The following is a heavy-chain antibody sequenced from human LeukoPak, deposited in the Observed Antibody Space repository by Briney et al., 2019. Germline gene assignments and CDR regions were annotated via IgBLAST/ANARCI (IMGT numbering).Heavy chain of an antibody. CDR1: GGSISNYY. D-gene: IGHD3-10*01. J-gene: IGHJ4*02. CDR2: IYSSGNT. Sequence: SENLSLTCTVSGGSISNYYWSWIRQPPGKGLEWIRRIYSSGNTNYNPSLNSRVTMSVDTSKNQFSLRLTSVTAADTAVYYCARAPGSGSYQYYFDYWGQGTLVTVSS. CDR3: ARAPGSGSYQYYFDY. V-gene: IGHV4-4*07.